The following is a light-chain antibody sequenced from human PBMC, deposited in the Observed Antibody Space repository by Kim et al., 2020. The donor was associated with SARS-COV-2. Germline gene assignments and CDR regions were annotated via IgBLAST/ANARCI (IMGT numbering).Light chain of an antibody. CDR1: QDIRKD. V-gene: IGKV1-17*01. J-gene: IGKJ5*01. CDR3: LQHSTYPIT. Sequence: ASVGDRVTITCRASQDIRKDLGWYQQNPGRAPKRLIYGASSLQSGVPSRFSGSGSGTEFTLTISSVQPEDFAAYFCLQHSTYPITFGQGTRLEIK. CDR2: GAS.